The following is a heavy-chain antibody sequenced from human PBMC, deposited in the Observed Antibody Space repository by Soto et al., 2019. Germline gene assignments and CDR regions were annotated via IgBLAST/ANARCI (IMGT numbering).Heavy chain of an antibody. CDR1: GFTFDDYG. CDR3: ARDREGVLGPKGPYYYMDV. Sequence: EVQLVESGGGVVRPGGSLRLSCAASGFTFDDYGMSWVRQAPGKGLEWVSGINWNGGSTGYADSVKGRFTISRDNAKNSLYLQMNSLRAEDTALYHCARDREGVLGPKGPYYYMDVWGKGTTVTVSS. J-gene: IGHJ6*03. CDR2: INWNGGST. D-gene: IGHD2-8*01. V-gene: IGHV3-20*01.